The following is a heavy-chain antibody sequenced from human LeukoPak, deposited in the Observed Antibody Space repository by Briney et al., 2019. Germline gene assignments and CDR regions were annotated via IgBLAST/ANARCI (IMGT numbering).Heavy chain of an antibody. J-gene: IGHJ4*02. CDR2: ITGSGGAT. D-gene: IGHD6-6*01. Sequence: GGSLRLSCAASGFIYSKYAMSWVRQAPGKGLEWVSGITGSGGATYYAGSVKGRFTISRDNSKNTLYLQMHSLRAEDTAVYFCAKDRRSTSTRGADYWGQGTLVSVSS. CDR1: GFIYSKYA. CDR3: AKDRRSTSTRGADY. V-gene: IGHV3-23*01.